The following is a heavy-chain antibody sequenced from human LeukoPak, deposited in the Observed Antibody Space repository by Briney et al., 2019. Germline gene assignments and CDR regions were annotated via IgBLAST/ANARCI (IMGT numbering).Heavy chain of an antibody. Sequence: SETLSLTCAVYGGSFSGYYWSWIRQPPGKGLEWIGEINHSGSTNYNPSLKSRVTISVDTSKNQFSLKLSSVTAADTAVYYCARSPRIISAMDVWGQGTTVTVSS. J-gene: IGHJ6*02. D-gene: IGHD3-16*01. CDR2: INHSGST. V-gene: IGHV4-34*01. CDR3: ARSPRIISAMDV. CDR1: GGSFSGYY.